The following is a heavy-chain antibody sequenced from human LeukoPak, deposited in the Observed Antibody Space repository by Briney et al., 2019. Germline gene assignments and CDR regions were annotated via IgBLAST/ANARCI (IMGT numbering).Heavy chain of an antibody. J-gene: IGHJ1*01. Sequence: PGRSLRLSCAASGFTFSSYGMHWVRQAPGKGLEWVAVMWYDGSNKYYADSVKGRFTISRDNSKNTLYLQMNSLRAEDTAVYYCARNYGDYAPYFQHWGQGTLVTVSS. D-gene: IGHD4-17*01. CDR1: GFTFSSYG. CDR2: MWYDGSNK. V-gene: IGHV3-33*01. CDR3: ARNYGDYAPYFQH.